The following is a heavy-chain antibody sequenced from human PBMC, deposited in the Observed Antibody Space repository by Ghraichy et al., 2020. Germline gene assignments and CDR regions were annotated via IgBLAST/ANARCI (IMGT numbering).Heavy chain of an antibody. Sequence: GGSLRLSCAASGFTFDDYTMHWVRHAPGKGLEWVSLISWDGGSTYYADSVKGRFTISRDNSKNSLYLQMNSLRSEDTALYYCARGGRYSSSSGGFDYWGQGTLVTVSS. CDR2: ISWDGGST. V-gene: IGHV3-43*01. J-gene: IGHJ4*02. D-gene: IGHD6-6*01. CDR1: GFTFDDYT. CDR3: ARGGRYSSSSGGFDY.